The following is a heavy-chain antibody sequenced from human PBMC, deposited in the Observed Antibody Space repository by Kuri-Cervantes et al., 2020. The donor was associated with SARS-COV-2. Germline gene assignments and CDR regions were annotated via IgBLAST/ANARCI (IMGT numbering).Heavy chain of an antibody. Sequence: SCAISGDSVSSNSAAWNLIRQSPSRGLEWLGRTYFRSKWYNDYAVSAKSRITINPDTSKKQFSLQLNSVTPEDTAVYYCARGKTMVRGENYYYMDVWGKGTTVTVSS. D-gene: IGHD3-10*01. CDR3: ARGKTMVRGENYYYMDV. V-gene: IGHV6-1*01. CDR2: TYFRSKWYN. CDR1: GDSVSSNSAA. J-gene: IGHJ6*03.